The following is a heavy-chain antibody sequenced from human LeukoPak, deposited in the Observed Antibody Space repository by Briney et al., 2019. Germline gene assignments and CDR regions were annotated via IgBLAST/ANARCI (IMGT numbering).Heavy chain of an antibody. J-gene: IGHJ6*03. Sequence: ASVKVSCKASGYTFTGYYMHWVRQDLRQGLQWMGWINPNSGGTDYAQKFQGRVTMTRDTSIRTVYMELSSLRSVDTAVYYCARADSVPAGDYHYWYMDVWGKGTTVTVSS. CDR3: ARADSVPAGDYHYWYMDV. CDR2: INPNSGGT. CDR1: GYTFTGYY. V-gene: IGHV1-2*02. D-gene: IGHD2-2*01.